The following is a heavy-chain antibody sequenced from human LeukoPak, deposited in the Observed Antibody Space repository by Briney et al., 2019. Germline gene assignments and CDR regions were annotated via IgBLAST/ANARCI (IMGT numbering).Heavy chain of an antibody. CDR3: ASPSLIAVAGTYYYGMDV. CDR1: GFTVSSNY. V-gene: IGHV3-66*01. CDR2: IYSGGST. Sequence: PGGSLRLSCAASGFTVSSNYMSWVRQAPGKGLEWVSVIYSGGSTYYADSEKGRFTISRDNSKNTLYLQMNSLRAEDTAVYYCASPSLIAVAGTYYYGMDVWGQGTTVTVSS. J-gene: IGHJ6*02. D-gene: IGHD6-19*01.